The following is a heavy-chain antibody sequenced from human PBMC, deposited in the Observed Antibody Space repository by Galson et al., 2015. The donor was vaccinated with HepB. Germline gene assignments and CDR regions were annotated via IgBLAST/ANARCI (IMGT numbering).Heavy chain of an antibody. CDR1: GFTFTSSA. CDR3: AAESSGSRAFDI. V-gene: IGHV1-58*01. J-gene: IGHJ3*02. D-gene: IGHD3-10*01. Sequence: SVKVSCKASGFTFTSSAVQWVRQARGQRLEWIGWIVVGSGNTNYAQKFQERVTITRDMSTSTAYMELSSLRSEDTAVYYCAAESSGSRAFDIWGQGTMVTVSS. CDR2: IVVGSGNT.